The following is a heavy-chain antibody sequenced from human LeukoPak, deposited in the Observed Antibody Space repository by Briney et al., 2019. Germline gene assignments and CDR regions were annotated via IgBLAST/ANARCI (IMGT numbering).Heavy chain of an antibody. J-gene: IGHJ5*02. Sequence: GGSLRLSCAASGFTFSSYSMNWVRQAPGKGLEWVSSISSSSSYIYYADSAKGRFTISRDNSKDTLFLQLNSLTAADTAMYFCAKASVAIPQYCNSWGQGTLVTVSS. D-gene: IGHD2-2*02. V-gene: IGHV3-21*01. CDR2: ISSSSSYI. CDR1: GFTFSSYS. CDR3: AKASVAIPQYCNS.